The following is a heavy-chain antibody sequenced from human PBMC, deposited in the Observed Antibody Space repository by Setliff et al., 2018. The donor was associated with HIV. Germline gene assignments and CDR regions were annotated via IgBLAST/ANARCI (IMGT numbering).Heavy chain of an antibody. Sequence: SGGSLRLSCAASGFTFSNYAMSWVRQAPGKGLEWVSVISGSGDRTFYADSVKGRFTISRDNSKNTLYLQINGLRVEDTAIYYCAKDGISGGAYPPYYFDYWGHGTLVTVSS. D-gene: IGHD2-15*01. J-gene: IGHJ4*01. CDR3: AKDGISGGAYPPYYFDY. CDR1: GFTFSNYA. V-gene: IGHV3-23*01. CDR2: ISGSGDRT.